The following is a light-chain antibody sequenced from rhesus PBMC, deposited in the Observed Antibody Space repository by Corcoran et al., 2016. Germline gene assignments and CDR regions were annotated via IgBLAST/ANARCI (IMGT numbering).Light chain of an antibody. V-gene: IGLV2S7*01. CDR3: SSYTTTATFV. CDR2: DVN. CDR1: SNDVADYTY. J-gene: IGLJ1*01. Sequence: QSALTQPPSVSGSPGQSITIPCPGSSNDVADYTYFSCYQQHPGKAPNLIIFDVNRRPSGVSNRFSGSKAGNTAALTISGLQPEDEADYYCSSYTTTATFVFGTETKVTVL.